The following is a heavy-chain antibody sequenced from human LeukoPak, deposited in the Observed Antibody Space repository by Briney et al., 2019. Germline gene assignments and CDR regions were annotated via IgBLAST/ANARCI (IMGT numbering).Heavy chain of an antibody. J-gene: IGHJ3*02. CDR2: IWYDGSNK. V-gene: IGHV3-33*01. CDR3: ARAPTSNWADFDI. D-gene: IGHD1-1*01. Sequence: PGRSLRLSCAASEFTFSSYGMHCVRQAPGKGLEWGAVIWYDGSNKYYADSVKGRFTISRANSKNTLYLQMNSLTAQATAVYYCARAPTSNWADFDIWGQGTMVTVSS. CDR1: EFTFSSYG.